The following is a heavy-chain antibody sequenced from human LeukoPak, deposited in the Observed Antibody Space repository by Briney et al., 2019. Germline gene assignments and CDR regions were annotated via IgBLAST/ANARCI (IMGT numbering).Heavy chain of an antibody. D-gene: IGHD3-10*01. V-gene: IGHV4-34*01. Sequence: SETLSLTCAVSGGPLSGYFWSRIRHSSGKGLEWIGEIHNSGTTNYNPSLNSRVTISEDTSKNQFYLNLSSVTAADTAVYYCARRYYYNLGSFPFDFWGQGTLVTVSS. CDR3: ARRYYYNLGSFPFDF. J-gene: IGHJ4*02. CDR2: IHNSGTT. CDR1: GGPLSGYF.